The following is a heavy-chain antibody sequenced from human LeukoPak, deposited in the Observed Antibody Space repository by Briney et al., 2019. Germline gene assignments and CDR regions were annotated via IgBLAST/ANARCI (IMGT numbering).Heavy chain of an antibody. D-gene: IGHD3-9*01. CDR2: INPNSGDT. J-gene: IGHJ4*02. CDR3: ARLVTAYGSFDY. V-gene: IGHV1-2*02. Sequence: ASVKVSCKASGYSFTGQFMHWVRQAPGQGLEWMGWINPNSGDTNYAQKFQGRVTMTRDTSISTAYMELSRLRSDDTAVYYCARLVTAYGSFDYWGQGTLVTVSS. CDR1: GYSFTGQF.